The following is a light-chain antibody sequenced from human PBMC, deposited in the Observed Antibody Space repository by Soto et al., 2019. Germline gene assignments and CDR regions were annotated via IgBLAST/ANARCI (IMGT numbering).Light chain of an antibody. CDR1: QSVRSSY. CDR3: QQYGSSPGYT. Sequence: EIVLTQSPDILSLSPGERATLSCRASQSVRSSYLAWYQQRPGQAPRLLIYGASSRATGIPDSFSGDGSGTDFTHTISRLEPEDFAVYYCQQYGSSPGYTFGQGTKLEIK. V-gene: IGKV3-20*01. J-gene: IGKJ2*01. CDR2: GAS.